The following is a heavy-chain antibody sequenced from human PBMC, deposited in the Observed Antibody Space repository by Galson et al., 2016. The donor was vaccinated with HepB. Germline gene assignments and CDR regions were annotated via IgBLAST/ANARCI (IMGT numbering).Heavy chain of an antibody. CDR2: IYPGDSDT. D-gene: IGHD6-19*01. V-gene: IGHV5-51*01. Sequence: QSGAEVKQPGESLKISCKGSGYSFSTYWIGWVRQVPGKGLEWMGIIYPGDSDTKYSPSFQGQVTISADESRRAAFLQWNSLKASDTAMYYCVRLPLVSGKRYYGVDVWGQGTTVTVSS. CDR3: VRLPLVSGKRYYGVDV. CDR1: GYSFSTYW. J-gene: IGHJ6*02.